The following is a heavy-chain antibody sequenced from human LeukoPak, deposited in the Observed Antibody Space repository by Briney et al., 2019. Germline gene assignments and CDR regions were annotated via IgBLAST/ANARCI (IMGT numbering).Heavy chain of an antibody. D-gene: IGHD3-22*01. V-gene: IGHV3-43*02. Sequence: QAGGSLRLSCAASGFTFDDYAMHWVRQAPGKGLEWVSLFGGDGGRTYYADSVKDRFTISRDDSKNSLFLQMKSLRTDDTASYYCVKEPHYYDRSGYFWGQGTLVTVSS. CDR3: VKEPHYYDRSGYF. CDR2: FGGDGGRT. CDR1: GFTFDDYA. J-gene: IGHJ4*02.